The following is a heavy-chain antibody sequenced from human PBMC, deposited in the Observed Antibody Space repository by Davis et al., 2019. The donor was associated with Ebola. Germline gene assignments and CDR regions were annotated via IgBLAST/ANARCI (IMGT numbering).Heavy chain of an antibody. CDR2: ISYDGSNK. Sequence: GGSLRLSCAASGFTFSSYGMHWVRQAPGKGLEWVAVISYDGSNKYYADSVKGRFTISRDNSKNTLYLQMNSLRAEDTAVYYCAKDDGGYCSSTSCFYYCYYGMDVWGQGTTVTVSS. CDR1: GFTFSSYG. V-gene: IGHV3-30*18. CDR3: AKDDGGYCSSTSCFYYCYYGMDV. D-gene: IGHD2-2*01. J-gene: IGHJ6*02.